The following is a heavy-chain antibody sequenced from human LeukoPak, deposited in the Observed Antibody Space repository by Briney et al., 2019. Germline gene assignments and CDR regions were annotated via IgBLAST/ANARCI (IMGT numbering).Heavy chain of an antibody. CDR2: IDSDGTTT. CDR1: GFTFSTYW. D-gene: IGHD7-27*01. V-gene: IGHV3-74*01. J-gene: IGHJ4*02. CDR3: ARSDWGVDS. Sequence: GSLRLSCAASGFTFSTYWMHWVREVPGRGLVWVSRIDSDGTTTTYADSVKGRFTISGDNAKNTLYLQMNSLRAEDTAVYYCARSDWGVDSWGQGTQVTVSS.